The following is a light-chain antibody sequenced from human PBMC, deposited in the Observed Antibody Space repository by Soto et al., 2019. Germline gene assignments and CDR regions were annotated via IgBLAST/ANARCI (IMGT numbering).Light chain of an antibody. J-gene: IGKJ3*01. V-gene: IGKV1-17*01. CDR1: QDIVSY. CDR3: LQHSNYPFT. CDR2: AAS. Sequence: DIQMTQSPSSLSASVGDRVTITCRASQDIVSYLGWFQQKPGKAPRRLIYAASTLESGVPSRFSGSGSGTEFTLTISSLQPEDFATDYGLQHSNYPFTFGPGTKMDIK.